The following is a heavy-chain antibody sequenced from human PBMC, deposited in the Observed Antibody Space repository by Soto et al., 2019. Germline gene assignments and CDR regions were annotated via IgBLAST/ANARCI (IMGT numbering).Heavy chain of an antibody. D-gene: IGHD6-13*01. V-gene: IGHV3-7*01. J-gene: IGHJ4*02. CDR2: IKQDGSEK. CDR1: GFTFSTYW. Sequence: EVQLVESGGGLVQPGGSLRLSCAASGFTFSTYWMHWVRQAPGKGLEWVANIKQDGSEKYYLDSVKGRFTISRDNAKSSLYLQMNSLRAEDTAVYYCARVLAAADSLWGQGTRVTVSS. CDR3: ARVLAAADSL.